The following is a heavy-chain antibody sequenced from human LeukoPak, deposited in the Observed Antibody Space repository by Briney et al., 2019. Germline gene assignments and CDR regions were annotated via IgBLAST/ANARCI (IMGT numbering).Heavy chain of an antibody. CDR3: ARQTRRYDSSGYRYFDY. Sequence: SETLSLTCTVSGGSISSSSYYWGWIRQPPGKGLEWIGSIYYSGSTYYNPSPKSRVTISVDTSKNQFSLKLSSVTAADTAVYYCARQTRRYDSSGYRYFDYWGQGTLVTVSS. CDR2: IYYSGST. CDR1: GGSISSSSYY. D-gene: IGHD3-22*01. V-gene: IGHV4-39*01. J-gene: IGHJ4*02.